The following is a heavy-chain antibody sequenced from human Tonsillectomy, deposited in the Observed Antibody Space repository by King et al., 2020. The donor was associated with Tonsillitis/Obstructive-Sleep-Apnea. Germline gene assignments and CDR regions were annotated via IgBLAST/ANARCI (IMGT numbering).Heavy chain of an antibody. J-gene: IGHJ4*02. Sequence: VQQQQSGPGLVKPSQTLSLTCAISGDSVSRNTVTWNWIRQSPYRGLEWLGRTYYRSKWHNDYAVSVKSRITINPDTSKNQFSLQLNSVTPEDTAVYYCARGNWGWLDYWGQETLVTVSS. CDR2: TYYRSKWHN. CDR1: GDSVSRNTVT. V-gene: IGHV6-1*01. CDR3: ARGNWGWLDY. D-gene: IGHD7-27*01.